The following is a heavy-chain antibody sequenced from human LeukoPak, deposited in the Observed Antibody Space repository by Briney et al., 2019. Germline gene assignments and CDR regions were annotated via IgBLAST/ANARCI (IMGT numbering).Heavy chain of an antibody. V-gene: IGHV3-30*18. D-gene: IGHD6-19*01. J-gene: IGHJ4*02. CDR1: GFTFSIYG. CDR3: AKAPGTAGKRGFDY. CDR2: ISYEGNKK. Sequence: QPGGSLRLSCVASGFTFSIYGMHWVRPAPGKGLEWVAVISYEGNKKYYADSVKGRFTISRDNSKNTLYLQMNSLSAEDTAVYYCAKAPGTAGKRGFDYWGQGTLVTVSS.